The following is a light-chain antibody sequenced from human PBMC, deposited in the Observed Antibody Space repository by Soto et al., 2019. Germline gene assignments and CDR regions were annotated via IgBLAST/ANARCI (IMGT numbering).Light chain of an antibody. Sequence: EIVLTQSPGTLSLSPGERATLSCRASQSVSSSYLAWYQQKLGQAPRLLIYGASSRATGIPDRFSGSGSGTAFALTVSRLEPEDFAVYYCQQYDSSPRTFGGGTKVEIK. CDR2: GAS. V-gene: IGKV3-20*01. CDR1: QSVSSSY. J-gene: IGKJ4*01. CDR3: QQYDSSPRT.